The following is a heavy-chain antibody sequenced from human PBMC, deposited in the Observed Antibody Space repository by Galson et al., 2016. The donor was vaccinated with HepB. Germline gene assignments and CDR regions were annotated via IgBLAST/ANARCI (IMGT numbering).Heavy chain of an antibody. D-gene: IGHD6-19*01. CDR2: IKQDGGEK. J-gene: IGHJ4*01. CDR1: GFAFTTYW. V-gene: IGHV3-7*02. CDR3: ASGSSGHFDF. Sequence: SLRLSCAASGFAFTTYWMSWFRQAPGKRLEWVANIKQDGGEKYYVDSVRDRFTVSRDNAKNSVFLQMNSLRDEDTAVYYCASGSSGHFDFWGRGTLVTVSS.